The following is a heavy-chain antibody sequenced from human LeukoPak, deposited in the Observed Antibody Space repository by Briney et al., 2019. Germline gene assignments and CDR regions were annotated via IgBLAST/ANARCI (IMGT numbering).Heavy chain of an antibody. D-gene: IGHD3-16*02. CDR3: ARAYVWGSYRYSPYYFDY. V-gene: IGHV4-34*01. J-gene: IGHJ4*02. CDR2: INHSGST. CDR1: GGSFSGYY. Sequence: PSETLSLTCAVYGGSFSGYYWSWIRQPPGKGLEWIGEINHSGSTNYNPSLKSRVTISVDTSKNQFSLKLSSVTAADTAVYYCARAYVWGSYRYSPYYFDYWGQRTLVTVSS.